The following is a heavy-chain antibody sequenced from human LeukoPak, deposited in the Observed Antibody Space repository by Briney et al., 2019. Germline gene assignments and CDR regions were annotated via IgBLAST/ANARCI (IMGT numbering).Heavy chain of an antibody. D-gene: IGHD2-21*01. Sequence: PGGSLRLSFAASGFTFSDYYMSWIRQAPGKGLEWVSYISSSGSTIYYADSVKGRFTISRDNAKNSLYLQMNSLRAEDTAVYYCARAEYCGGDCYSASRAEYYLHWGQGTLVTVSS. CDR2: ISSSGSTI. CDR1: GFTFSDYY. V-gene: IGHV3-11*04. CDR3: ARAEYCGGDCYSASRAEYYLH. J-gene: IGHJ1*01.